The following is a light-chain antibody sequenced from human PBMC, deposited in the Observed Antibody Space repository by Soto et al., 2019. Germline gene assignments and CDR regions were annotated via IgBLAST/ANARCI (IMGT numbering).Light chain of an antibody. CDR2: DVS. CDR1: SSDVGGYNY. J-gene: IGLJ2*01. CDR3: SSHTSSSTLV. Sequence: QSVLTQPASVSGSPGQSITISCTGTSSDVGGYNYVSWYQQHPGTAPKLMIYDVSNRPAGVSNRVSGSKSGNMASLTISGLQAEDEAHYYCSSHTSSSTLVFGGGTQLTVL. V-gene: IGLV2-14*01.